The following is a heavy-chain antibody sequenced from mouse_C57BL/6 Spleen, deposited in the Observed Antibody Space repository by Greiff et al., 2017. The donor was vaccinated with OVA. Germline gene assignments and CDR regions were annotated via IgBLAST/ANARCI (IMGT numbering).Heavy chain of an antibody. V-gene: IGHV1-82*01. J-gene: IGHJ2*01. CDR1: GYAFSSSW. CDR2: IYPGDGDT. Sequence: QVQLKESGPELVKPGASVKISCKASGYAFSSSWMNWVKQRPGKGLEWIGRIYPGDGDTNYNGKFKGKGTLTADKSSSTAYMQLSSLTSEDSAVYFCARWAGSGNYFDYWGQGTTLTVSS. D-gene: IGHD1-1*01. CDR3: ARWAGSGNYFDY.